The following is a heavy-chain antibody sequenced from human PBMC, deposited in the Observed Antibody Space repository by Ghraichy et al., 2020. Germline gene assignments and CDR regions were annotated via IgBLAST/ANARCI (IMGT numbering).Heavy chain of an antibody. CDR2: MYYSGNT. V-gene: IGHV4-39*01. CDR1: GAAISGGSFY. CDR3: ARHDAGYCDGISRQSYFDF. D-gene: IGHD2-21*01. Sequence: SCTVSGAAISGGSFYWGWIRQPPGKGLEWIGSMYYSGNTYYSPSLKSRVTISIDTSKNQFSLTLRSVTAADTAIFYCARHDAGYCDGISRQSYFDFWGQGILVTVSS. J-gene: IGHJ4*02.